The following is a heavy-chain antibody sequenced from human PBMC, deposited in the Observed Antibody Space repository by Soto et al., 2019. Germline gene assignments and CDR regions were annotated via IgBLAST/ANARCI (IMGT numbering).Heavy chain of an antibody. V-gene: IGHV1-18*01. CDR1: GYTFTSYG. D-gene: IGHD3-22*01. CDR2: ISAYNGNT. Sequence: GASVKVSCKASGYTFTSYGISWVRQAPGQGLEWMGWISAYNGNTNYAKKLQGRVTMTTDTSTSTAYMERRSLRSDDTAVYYCVRDLNMRRVVVIGLGYWGQGTLVTVSS. J-gene: IGHJ4*02. CDR3: VRDLNMRRVVVIGLGY.